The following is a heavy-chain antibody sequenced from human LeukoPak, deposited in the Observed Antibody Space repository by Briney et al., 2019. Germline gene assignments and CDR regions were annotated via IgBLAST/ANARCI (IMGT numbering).Heavy chain of an antibody. J-gene: IGHJ6*02. V-gene: IGHV3-11*01. Sequence: GGSLRLSCSASGFTFSDYYMIWIRQAPGKGLAGVSYISSSGSTIYYAYSVKGRFTISRDNAKNSLYLQMNSLRAEDTAVYYCARDRRDYGDYGAYYYYYGMDVWGQGTTVTVSS. CDR1: GFTFSDYY. CDR3: ARDRRDYGDYGAYYYYYGMDV. D-gene: IGHD4-17*01. CDR2: ISSSGSTI.